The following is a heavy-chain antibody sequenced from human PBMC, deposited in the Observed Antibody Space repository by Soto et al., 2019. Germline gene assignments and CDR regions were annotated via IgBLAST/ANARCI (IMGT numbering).Heavy chain of an antibody. Sequence: GGSLRLSCAASGFTFSSYAMHWVRQAPGKGLEWVAVISYDGSNKYYADSVKGRFTISRDNSKNTLYLQMNSLRAEDTAVYYCARVKIEQWLPQRDYGMDVWGQGTTVTVSS. CDR3: ARVKIEQWLPQRDYGMDV. CDR2: ISYDGSNK. V-gene: IGHV3-30-3*01. D-gene: IGHD6-19*01. J-gene: IGHJ6*02. CDR1: GFTFSSYA.